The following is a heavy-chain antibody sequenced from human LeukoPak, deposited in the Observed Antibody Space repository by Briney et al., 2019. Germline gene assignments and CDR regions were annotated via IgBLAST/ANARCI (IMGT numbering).Heavy chain of an antibody. J-gene: IGHJ6*02. Sequence: GGSLRLSCAASGFTFSSYAMHWVRQAPGKGLEYVSAISSYGDSTYYADSVKGRFTISRDNSKKTLYLEMGSLRAEDMAVYYCARGNRGNYYYGMDVWGQGTTVTVSS. CDR3: ARGNRGNYYYGMDV. CDR2: ISSYGDST. V-gene: IGHV3-64*02. CDR1: GFTFSSYA.